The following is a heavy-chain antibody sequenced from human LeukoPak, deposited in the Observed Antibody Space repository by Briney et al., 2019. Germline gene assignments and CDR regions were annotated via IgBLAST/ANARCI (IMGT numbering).Heavy chain of an antibody. CDR2: IYSSGDT. J-gene: IGHJ3*02. CDR3: AREGDTRPIPQNAFDI. CDR1: GGSITGYY. D-gene: IGHD3-22*01. Sequence: SETLSLTCSVSGGSITGYYWTWIRQPAGKGLDWIGRIYSSGDTNYNASLKRRVTMSVDTSKNQFSLKLSSVTAADTAVYYCAREGDTRPIPQNAFDIWGQGTMVTVSS. V-gene: IGHV4-4*07.